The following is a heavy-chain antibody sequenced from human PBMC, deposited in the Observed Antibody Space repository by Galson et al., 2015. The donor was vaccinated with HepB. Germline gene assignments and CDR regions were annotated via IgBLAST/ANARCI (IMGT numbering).Heavy chain of an antibody. D-gene: IGHD2-2*01. CDR1: GFTFGDYA. V-gene: IGHV3-49*03. CDR3: TRDVVEYCSSTSCYYYYYMDV. J-gene: IGHJ6*03. Sequence: SLRLSCAASGFTFGDYAMSWFRQAPGKGLEWVGFIRSKAYGGTTEYAASVKGRFTISRDDSKSIAYLQMNSLKTEDTAVYYCTRDVVEYCSSTSCYYYYYMDVWGKGTTVTVSS. CDR2: IRSKAYGGTT.